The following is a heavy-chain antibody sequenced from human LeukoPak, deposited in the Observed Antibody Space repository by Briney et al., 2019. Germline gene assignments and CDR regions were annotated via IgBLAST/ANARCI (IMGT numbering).Heavy chain of an antibody. CDR2: IYYSGST. D-gene: IGHD6-19*01. CDR3: ARGYYSSGWLDY. Sequence: SETLSLTCTVSGGSISSYYWSWIRQPPGKGLEWIGYIYYSGSTNYNPSLKSRVTISVDTSKNQFSLKLSSVTAADTAVYYCARGYYSSGWLDYWGQGTLVTVSS. CDR1: GGSISSYY. J-gene: IGHJ4*02. V-gene: IGHV4-59*01.